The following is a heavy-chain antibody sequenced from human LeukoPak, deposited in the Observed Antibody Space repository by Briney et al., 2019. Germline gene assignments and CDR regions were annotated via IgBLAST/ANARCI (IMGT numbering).Heavy chain of an antibody. Sequence: ASVKVSCKASGGTFSSYAISWVRQAPGQGLEWMGWINPNSGGTNYAQKFQGWVTMTRDTSISTAYMELSRLRSDDTAVYYCARASGIVGAYDYWGQGTLVTVSS. CDR3: ARASGIVGAYDY. J-gene: IGHJ4*02. D-gene: IGHD1-26*01. CDR1: GGTFSSYA. CDR2: INPNSGGT. V-gene: IGHV1-2*04.